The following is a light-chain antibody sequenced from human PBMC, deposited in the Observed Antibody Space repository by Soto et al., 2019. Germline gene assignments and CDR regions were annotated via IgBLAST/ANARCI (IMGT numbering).Light chain of an antibody. CDR1: QSISSY. V-gene: IGKV1-39*01. Sequence: DIQMTQSPSSLSASVGDRVTITCRASQSISSYLNWYQQKPGKAPKLLIYAASSLQSGFPSRFSRGGSGTDFTLTISSLQPEDFATYYCQQSYSTPTTFGQGTKLEIK. J-gene: IGKJ2*01. CDR2: AAS. CDR3: QQSYSTPTT.